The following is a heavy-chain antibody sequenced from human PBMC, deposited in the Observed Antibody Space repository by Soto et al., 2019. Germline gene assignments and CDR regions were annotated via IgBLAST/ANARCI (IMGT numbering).Heavy chain of an antibody. CDR2: IIPIFGTA. Sequence: QVQLVQSGAEVKKPGSSVKVSCKASGGTFSSYAISWVRQAPGQGLEWMGGIIPIFGTANYAQKFQGRVTITADESTSTADMELSRLRSEDTAVYYCARVVLRFVGWLSTAFDIWGQGTMVTVSS. CDR3: ARVVLRFVGWLSTAFDI. CDR1: GGTFSSYA. D-gene: IGHD3-3*01. V-gene: IGHV1-69*12. J-gene: IGHJ3*02.